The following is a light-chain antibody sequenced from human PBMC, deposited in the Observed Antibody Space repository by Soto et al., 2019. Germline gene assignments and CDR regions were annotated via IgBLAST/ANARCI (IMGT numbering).Light chain of an antibody. J-gene: IGKJ3*01. V-gene: IGKV1-39*01. Sequence: DIQMTQSPSSLSASVGDTVTIACRASRSISNYLNWYQQKPGRAPNLLISGASTLQRGVPSRFSGSGSGTTFTLTITSLQPDDFAIYFCQQSYTAPFTFGPGTKVEIK. CDR1: RSISNY. CDR2: GAS. CDR3: QQSYTAPFT.